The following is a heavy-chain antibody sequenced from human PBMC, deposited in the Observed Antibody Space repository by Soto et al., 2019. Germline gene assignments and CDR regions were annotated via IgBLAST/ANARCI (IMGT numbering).Heavy chain of an antibody. J-gene: IGHJ4*02. V-gene: IGHV4-39*01. CDR2: IYYTGNT. D-gene: IGHD6-6*01. Sequence: SETLSLTCTVSGGSISSSLYYWGWIRQPPGKGLGWIGSIYYTGNTYYNPSLKGRVTISVDTSKNQFSLKLSSVTAADTTVYYCARTRSRSSYYFHYRGQRTPVTVSS. CDR3: ARTRSRSSYYFHY. CDR1: GGSISSSLYY.